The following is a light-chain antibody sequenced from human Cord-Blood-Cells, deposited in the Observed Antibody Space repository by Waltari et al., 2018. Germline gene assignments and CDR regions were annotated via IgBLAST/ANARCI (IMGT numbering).Light chain of an antibody. Sequence: QSALTQPASVSGSPGQSITISCTGTSSDVGGYNYVSWYQQHPGKAPELMIYDVSNRPSGVSNRFSGSKSGNTASLTISGLQADDEADYYCSSYTSSSTDVVFGGGTKLTVL. J-gene: IGLJ2*01. V-gene: IGLV2-14*01. CDR1: SSDVGGYNY. CDR3: SSYTSSSTDVV. CDR2: DVS.